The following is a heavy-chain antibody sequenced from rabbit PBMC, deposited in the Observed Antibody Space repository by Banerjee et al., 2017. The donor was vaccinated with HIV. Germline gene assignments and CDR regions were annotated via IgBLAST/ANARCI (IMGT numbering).Heavy chain of an antibody. CDR2: IVADSGFT. CDR1: GFSFSSNDW. V-gene: IGHV1S45*01. J-gene: IGHJ4*01. CDR3: VRWGWL. D-gene: IGHD4-2*01. Sequence: QEQLVESGGDLVKPEGSLTLTCTASGFSFSSNDWICWVRQAPGKGLEWIACIVADSGFTSYANWAKGRFTISKTSSTTVTLQMTSLTAADTATYFCVRWGWLWGPGTLVTVS.